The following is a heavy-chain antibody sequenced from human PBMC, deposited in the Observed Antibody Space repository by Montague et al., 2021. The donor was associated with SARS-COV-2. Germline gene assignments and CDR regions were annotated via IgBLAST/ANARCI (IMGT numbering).Heavy chain of an antibody. CDR2: IYDSGST. Sequence: SETLSLTCTVSGGSISSSNYYWDWIRQPPGKGLEWIGSIYDSGSTYYNPSLKSRVTISVDTSKNHFSLKLSSVTAADTAVYYCARRALGYCSSTSCETAFDIWGQGTMVTVSS. D-gene: IGHD2-2*01. V-gene: IGHV4-39*02. CDR1: GGSISSSNYY. CDR3: ARRALGYCSSTSCETAFDI. J-gene: IGHJ3*02.